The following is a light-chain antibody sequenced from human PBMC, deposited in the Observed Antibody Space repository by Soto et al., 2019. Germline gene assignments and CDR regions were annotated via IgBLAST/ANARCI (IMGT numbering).Light chain of an antibody. J-gene: IGKJ1*01. CDR2: GAS. V-gene: IGKV3-15*01. CDR1: QSVSSN. CDR3: QQYNNWPRT. Sequence: EIVMTQSPATPATSSAQRASLSCXASQSVSSNLAWYQQKPGQAPRLPIYGASTRATGIPARFSGSGSGTEFTLTISSLQSEDFAVYYCQQYNNWPRTFGQGTKVDIK.